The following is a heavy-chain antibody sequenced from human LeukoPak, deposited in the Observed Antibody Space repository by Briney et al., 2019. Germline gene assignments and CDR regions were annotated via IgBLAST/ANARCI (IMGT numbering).Heavy chain of an antibody. CDR1: GGTFSNSV. D-gene: IGHD2-2*01. CDR3: ASNKECSNNRCYNGAFDI. Sequence: ASVKVSCKASGGTFSNSVFSWVRQAPGQGLEWMGGIIPIFGTVNYAQKFQGRVTITTDESTSTAYMELSSLRSEDTAVYYCASNKECSNNRCYNGAFDIWGQGTMVTVSS. J-gene: IGHJ3*02. V-gene: IGHV1-69*05. CDR2: IIPIFGTV.